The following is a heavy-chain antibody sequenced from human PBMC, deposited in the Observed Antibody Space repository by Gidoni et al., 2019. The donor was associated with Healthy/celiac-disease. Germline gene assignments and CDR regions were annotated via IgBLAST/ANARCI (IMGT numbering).Heavy chain of an antibody. CDR3: AKDLPMSIHDYGDYVDY. CDR1: GSTFRRYA. Sequence: EVQLLESGGGLVQPGGFLRLSCAAFGSTFRRYARSWVHQAPGKGLGWVSAISGSGGRTYYADAVKGRFTISRDNSKNTLYLQMNSLRAEDTAVYYCAKDLPMSIHDYGDYVDYWGQGTLVTVSS. J-gene: IGHJ4*02. D-gene: IGHD4-17*01. CDR2: ISGSGGRT. V-gene: IGHV3-23*01.